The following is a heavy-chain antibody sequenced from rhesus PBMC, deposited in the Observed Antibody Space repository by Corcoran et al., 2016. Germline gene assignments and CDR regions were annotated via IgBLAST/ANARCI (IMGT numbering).Heavy chain of an antibody. J-gene: IGHJ4*01. CDR1: GGSISGYYY. CDR3: ARGRGSSYVDY. Sequence: QVQLQESGPGVVKPSETLSLTCAVSGGSISGYYYWSWIRQPPGKRLEWIGNVTYSGRTSYNPSRKRRVTISGDTSKTQFSLKLSSVAAADTAVYYCARGRGSSYVDYWGQGVLVTVSS. D-gene: IGHD4-29*01. CDR2: VTYSGRT. V-gene: IGHV4-122*02.